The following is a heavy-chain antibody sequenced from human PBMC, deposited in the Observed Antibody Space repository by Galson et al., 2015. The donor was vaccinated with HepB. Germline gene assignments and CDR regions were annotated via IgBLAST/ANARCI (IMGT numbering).Heavy chain of an antibody. D-gene: IGHD2-2*01. CDR3: ARFTTSRDYLDY. J-gene: IGHJ4*02. V-gene: IGHV5-51*01. CDR1: GYTFTTYR. Sequence: QSGAEVKKPGESLKISCEGSGYTFTTYRIVWVRQMPGKGLEWMGIIYPGDSGTRYSPSFQGQVTVSADKSISTAYLQWNSLKASDTAMFYCARFTTSRDYLDYWGQGTLVTVSS. CDR2: IYPGDSGT.